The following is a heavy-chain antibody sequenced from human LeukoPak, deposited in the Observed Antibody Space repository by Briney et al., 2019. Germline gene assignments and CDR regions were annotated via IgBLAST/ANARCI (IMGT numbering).Heavy chain of an antibody. J-gene: IGHJ1*01. V-gene: IGHV4-59*08. CDR1: RVCISSYY. D-gene: IGHD5-12*01. CDR2: YYYSGST. Sequence: PETLSLTRPLSRVCISSYYWSWIRQPPGKGLEWIGNYYYSGSTNYSPSLKSRVTISVDTSKNQFSVKLSSVRAADAAVYDCVRGVSGYADHWGQGTLDTVS. CDR3: VRGVSGYADH.